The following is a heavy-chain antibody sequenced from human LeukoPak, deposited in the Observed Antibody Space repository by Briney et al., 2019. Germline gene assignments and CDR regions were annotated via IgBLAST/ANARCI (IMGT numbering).Heavy chain of an antibody. CDR2: ISWNSDSI. J-gene: IGHJ4*02. CDR1: GFTFDDYA. Sequence: PGRSLRLSCAASGFTFDDYAMHWFRQAPGKGLEWVSGISWNSDSIGYADSVKGRFTISRDNAKNSLYLQMNSLRAEDTALYYCAKGKWYSGTYHFDYWGQGTLVTVSS. CDR3: AKGKWYSGTYHFDY. V-gene: IGHV3-9*01. D-gene: IGHD1-26*01.